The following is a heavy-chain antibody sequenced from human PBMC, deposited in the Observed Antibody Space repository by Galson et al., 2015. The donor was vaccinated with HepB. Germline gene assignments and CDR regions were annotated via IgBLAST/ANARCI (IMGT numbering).Heavy chain of an antibody. D-gene: IGHD2-2*01. CDR1: GYTLTELS. CDR3: ATDSTRSTQGGWFDP. CDR2: FDPEDGET. Sequence: SVKVSCKVSGYTLTELSMHWVRQAPGKGLEWMGGFDPEDGETIYAQKFQGRVTMTEDTSTDTAYMELSSLRSEDTAVYYCATDSTRSTQGGWFDPWGQGTLVTVSS. V-gene: IGHV1-24*01. J-gene: IGHJ5*02.